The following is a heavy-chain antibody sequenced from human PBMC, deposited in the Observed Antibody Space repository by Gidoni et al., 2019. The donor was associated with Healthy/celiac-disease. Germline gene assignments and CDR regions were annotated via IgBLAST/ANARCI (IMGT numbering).Heavy chain of an antibody. D-gene: IGHD2-15*01. CDR1: GSTFTSYG. V-gene: IGHV1-18*01. J-gene: IGHJ5*02. CDR3: ARVIRVVAATANWFDP. CDR2: TSAYNGNT. Sequence: VQLVQSGAEVKKPGASVKVSCKASGSTFTSYGISWVRLALGQGLEWMGWTSAYNGNTNDAQKLQGRVTMTTDTSTSTAYMERRSLRSDDTAVYYCARVIRVVAATANWFDPWGQGTLVTVSS.